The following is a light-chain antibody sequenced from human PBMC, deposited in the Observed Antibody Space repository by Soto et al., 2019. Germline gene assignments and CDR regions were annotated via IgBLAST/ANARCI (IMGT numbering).Light chain of an antibody. V-gene: IGKV3-11*01. CDR2: DAS. CDR3: QQRSSWPLT. J-gene: IGKJ4*01. Sequence: EIVLTQSPATLSLSPGERATLSCRASQSISSYLAWYQQKPGQAPRLLIHDASNRATGIPARFSGSGSGADFTLTISSLETEDFAVYYCQQRSSWPLTFGGGTKVEIK. CDR1: QSISSY.